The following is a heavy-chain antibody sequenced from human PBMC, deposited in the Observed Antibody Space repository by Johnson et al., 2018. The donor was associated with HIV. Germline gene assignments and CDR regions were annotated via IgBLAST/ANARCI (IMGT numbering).Heavy chain of an antibody. CDR2: IYSGDTT. V-gene: IGHV3-66*03. CDR1: GFTVSSNY. CDR3: ARPDLGLWFRESNAFDI. D-gene: IGHD3-10*01. J-gene: IGHJ3*02. Sequence: VQLVESGGGLIQPGGSLRLSCAASGFTVSSNYMSWVRQAPGKGLEWVSVIYSGDTTYYADSVKDRFTISRDNSKNTLYLHMSSLRAEDTAVYYCARPDLGLWFRESNAFDIWGQGTMVTVSS.